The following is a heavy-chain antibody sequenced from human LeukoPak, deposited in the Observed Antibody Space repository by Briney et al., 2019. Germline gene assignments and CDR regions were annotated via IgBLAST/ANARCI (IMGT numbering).Heavy chain of an antibody. CDR3: AREDRGANRFDP. Sequence: KPSETLSLTCTVSGGSISSSSYYWGWIRQPPGKGLEWIGSIYYSGSTYYNPSLKSRVTISVDTSKNQFSLKLSSVTAADTAVYYCAREDRGANRFDPWGQGTLVTVSS. D-gene: IGHD1-14*01. CDR1: GGSISSSSYY. CDR2: IYYSGST. V-gene: IGHV4-39*07. J-gene: IGHJ5*02.